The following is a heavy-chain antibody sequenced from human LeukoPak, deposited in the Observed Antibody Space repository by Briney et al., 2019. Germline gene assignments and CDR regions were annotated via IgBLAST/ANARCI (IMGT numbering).Heavy chain of an antibody. D-gene: IGHD1-26*01. J-gene: IGHJ6*03. Sequence: GGSLRLSCAASGFTFSSYNMNWVRQAPGKGPEWVSSITRSSSYIYYADSVKGRFTISRDNAKNSLYLQMDSLRVEDTAVYYCARDPYSGNYGPYYYYYMDVWGKGTTVTISS. V-gene: IGHV3-21*06. CDR3: ARDPYSGNYGPYYYYYMDV. CDR2: ITRSSSYI. CDR1: GFTFSSYN.